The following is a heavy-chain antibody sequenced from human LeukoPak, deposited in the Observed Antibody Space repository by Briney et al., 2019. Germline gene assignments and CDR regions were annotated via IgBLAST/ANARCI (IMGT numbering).Heavy chain of an antibody. CDR3: AKRSRYCSGGSCSYYFDY. CDR1: GFTFSSYA. J-gene: IGHJ4*02. CDR2: ISGSGGST. Sequence: PGGSLRLPCAASGFTFSSYAMSWVRQAPGKGLEWVSAISGSGGSTYYADSVKGRFTISRDNSKNTLYLQMNSLRAEDTAVYYCAKRSRYCSGGSCSYYFDYWGQGTPVTVSS. D-gene: IGHD2-15*01. V-gene: IGHV3-23*01.